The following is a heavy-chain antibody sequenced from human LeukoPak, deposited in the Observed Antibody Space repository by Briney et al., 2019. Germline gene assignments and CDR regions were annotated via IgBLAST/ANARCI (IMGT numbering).Heavy chain of an antibody. V-gene: IGHV3-7*03. CDR2: IKEDGSEK. Sequence: GGSLRLSCVASGFTFGKYWMSWVRQAPGKGLEWVANIKEDGSEKYYVDSVKGRFTISRDNAKNTLYLQVNSLRAEDTAVYYCAKGGKWDVTPFDYWGQGTLVTVSS. CDR3: AKGGKWDVTPFDY. D-gene: IGHD1-26*01. CDR1: GFTFGKYW. J-gene: IGHJ4*02.